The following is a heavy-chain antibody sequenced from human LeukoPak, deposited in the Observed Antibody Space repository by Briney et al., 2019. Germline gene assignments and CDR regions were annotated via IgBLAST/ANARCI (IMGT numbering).Heavy chain of an antibody. D-gene: IGHD2-8*01. CDR1: GFTFSNAW. J-gene: IGHJ4*02. Sequence: PGGSLRLSCAASGFTFSNAWMSWVRQAPGKGLEWVGRIKSKTDGGTTDYAAPVKGRFTISRDDSKNTLYLQMNSLKTEDTAVYYCTTDRAILMVYAAVSDYWGQGTLVTVSS. CDR2: IKSKTDGGTT. CDR3: TTDRAILMVYAAVSDY. V-gene: IGHV3-15*01.